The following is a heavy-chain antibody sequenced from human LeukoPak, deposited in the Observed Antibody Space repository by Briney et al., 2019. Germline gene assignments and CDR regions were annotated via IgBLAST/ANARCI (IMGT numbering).Heavy chain of an antibody. CDR1: GVSMSSSPYY. D-gene: IGHD2/OR15-2a*01. CDR3: ARHDCDSSRCSVNSFDP. CDR2: TSDSGNT. V-gene: IGHV4-39*01. Sequence: SETLSLTCTVSGVSMSSSPYYWGWIRQPPGKGLEWIGSTSDSGNTNYNPSLRNRLTISVDTSRNQFSLKLSSVTAADTAVYYCARHDCDSSRCSVNSFDPWGQGTLVTVSS. J-gene: IGHJ5*02.